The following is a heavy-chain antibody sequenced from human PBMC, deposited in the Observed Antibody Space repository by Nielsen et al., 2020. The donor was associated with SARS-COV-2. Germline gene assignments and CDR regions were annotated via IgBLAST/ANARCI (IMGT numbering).Heavy chain of an antibody. V-gene: IGHV3-23*01. CDR3: ATSYGSGSYSSSLSGY. J-gene: IGHJ4*02. CDR2: VSGDVAHTT. D-gene: IGHD3-10*01. CDR1: GFTFSAHA. Sequence: GESLKISCAASGFTFSAHATIWVRQAAGKGLEWVSAVSGDVAHTTYYADSVKGRFTISRDTSKNTLYLQMNSLRAEDTAFYYCATSYGSGSYSSSLSGYWGQGTLVTVSS.